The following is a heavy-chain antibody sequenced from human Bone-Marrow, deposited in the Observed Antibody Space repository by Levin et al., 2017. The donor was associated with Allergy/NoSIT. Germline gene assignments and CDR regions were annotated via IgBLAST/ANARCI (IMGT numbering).Heavy chain of an antibody. CDR2: IYSGGST. CDR1: GFTVINNY. J-gene: IGHJ4*02. Sequence: TGESLKISCAASGFTVINNYMTWVRQAPGKGLEWVSLIYSGGSTYYADSVKGRFTISRDNSKNTVYLQMNSLRVEDTAVYYCARQDYVWGRDYWGQGTLVTVSS. D-gene: IGHD3-16*01. CDR3: ARQDYVWGRDY. V-gene: IGHV3-66*04.